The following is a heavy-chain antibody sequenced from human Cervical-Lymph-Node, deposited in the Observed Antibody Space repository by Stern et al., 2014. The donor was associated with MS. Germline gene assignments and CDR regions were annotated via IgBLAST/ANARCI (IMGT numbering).Heavy chain of an antibody. D-gene: IGHD1-1*01. V-gene: IGHV1-18*01. Sequence: QVQLGQSGAEAKKPGASVKVSCKATGYTFPTNGISWVRQAPGQGLEWMGWIRANSGNTKYSWTFQDRVTMTADASTTTAYMELRSLTSDDTAVYYCARDRDWNLDYWGQGTLVTVSS. CDR3: ARDRDWNLDY. CDR2: IRANSGNT. CDR1: GYTFPTNG. J-gene: IGHJ4*02.